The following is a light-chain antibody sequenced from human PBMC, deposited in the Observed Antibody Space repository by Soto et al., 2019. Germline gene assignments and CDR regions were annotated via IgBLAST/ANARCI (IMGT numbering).Light chain of an antibody. CDR1: SXDVGDSNY. CDR2: EVS. Sequence: QSALTQPASMSGSPGQSITISCTGTSXDVGDSNYVSWYQQRPGEAPKLMIYEVSNRPSGVSNRFSGSKSGNTASLTISGLRAEDEADYYCSSYTSSVTLYVFGTGTKVTVL. J-gene: IGLJ1*01. V-gene: IGLV2-14*01. CDR3: SSYTSSVTLYV.